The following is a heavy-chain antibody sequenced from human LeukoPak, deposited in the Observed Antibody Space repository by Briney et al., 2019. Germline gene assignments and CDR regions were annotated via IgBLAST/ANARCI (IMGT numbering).Heavy chain of an antibody. CDR3: ARDYSIRGIGDAFDI. CDR1: DRPISSYY. CDR2: IYATGRT. J-gene: IGHJ3*02. V-gene: IGHV4-4*07. Sequence: SEPLSLPCTVSDRPISSYYWSWIRKPAGKGLEWIGRIYATGRTDYNPSLESRVRMSVDKSKNLFSLRLSAVTAADTAVYYCARDYSIRGIGDAFDIWGQGTVVTVSS. D-gene: IGHD6-13*01.